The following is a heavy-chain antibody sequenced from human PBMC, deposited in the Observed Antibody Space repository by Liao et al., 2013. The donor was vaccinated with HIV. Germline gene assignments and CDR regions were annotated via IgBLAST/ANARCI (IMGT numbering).Heavy chain of an antibody. J-gene: IGHJ6*03. CDR2: IQTSGGT. D-gene: IGHD5-12*01. CDR3: ARIVATIHHYYYMDV. Sequence: QVHLEESGPGLVKPSQTLSLTCSVSGGSISSGSYYWSWIRQPAGKGLEWIGRIQTSGGTKYNPSLKSRVIMSLDTSNNQFSLKLSSVTAADTAVYYCARIVATIHHYYYMDVWGKGTTVTVSS. V-gene: IGHV4-61*02. CDR1: GGSISSGSYY.